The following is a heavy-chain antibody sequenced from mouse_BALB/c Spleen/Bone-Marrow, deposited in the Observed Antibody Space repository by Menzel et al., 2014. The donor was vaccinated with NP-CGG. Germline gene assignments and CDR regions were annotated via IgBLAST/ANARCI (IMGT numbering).Heavy chain of an antibody. Sequence: VQLQQSGAELAKPGASVKMSCKASGYTFXSYWMHWVKQRPGQGLEWIGYINPSTGYTEYNQKFKDKATLTADKSSSTAYMQLSSLTSEDSAVYYCARSTGLRRGFAYWGQGTLVTVSA. CDR2: INPSTGYT. CDR3: ARSTGLRRGFAY. D-gene: IGHD2-4*01. V-gene: IGHV1-7*01. J-gene: IGHJ3*01. CDR1: GYTFXSYW.